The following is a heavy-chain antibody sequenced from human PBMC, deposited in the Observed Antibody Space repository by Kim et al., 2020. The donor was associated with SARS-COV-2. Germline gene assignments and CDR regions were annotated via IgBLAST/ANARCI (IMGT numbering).Heavy chain of an antibody. Sequence: SVKVSCKASGGTFSSYAISWVRQAPGQGLEWMGGIIPIFGTANYAQKFQGRVTITADESTSTAYMELSSLRSEDTAVYYCARDLSRAEYYYYGMDVWGQGTTVTVSS. J-gene: IGHJ6*02. CDR2: IIPIFGTA. CDR1: GGTFSSYA. D-gene: IGHD3-16*02. CDR3: ARDLSRAEYYYYGMDV. V-gene: IGHV1-69*13.